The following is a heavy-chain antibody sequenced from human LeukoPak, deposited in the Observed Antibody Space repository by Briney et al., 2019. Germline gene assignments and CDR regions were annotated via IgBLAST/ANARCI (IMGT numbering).Heavy chain of an antibody. V-gene: IGHV4-59*01. D-gene: IGHD3-9*01. CDR2: IYYSGST. CDR1: GDSISTYY. CDR3: ARGALRYFDWLKKDYYYMDV. Sequence: KTSETLSLTCTVSGDSISTYYWSWIRQPPGKGLEWIGYIYYSGSTNYNPSLKSRVTLSMDTSKNQFSLRLSSVTAADTAVYYCARGALRYFDWLKKDYYYMDVWGKGTTVTISS. J-gene: IGHJ6*03.